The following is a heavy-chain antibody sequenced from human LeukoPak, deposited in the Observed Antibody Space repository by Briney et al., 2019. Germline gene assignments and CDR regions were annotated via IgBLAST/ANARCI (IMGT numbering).Heavy chain of an antibody. V-gene: IGHV4-34*01. Sequence: SETLSLTCAVYGGSFSGYYWSWIRQPPGKGLEWVGEINHNGSTNYNPSLKSRVTISVDTSKIQFSLKLSSVTAADTAVYYCAATDIAAAGTWLDPWGQGTLVTVSS. CDR3: AATDIAAAGTWLDP. CDR1: GGSFSGYY. CDR2: INHNGST. D-gene: IGHD6-13*01. J-gene: IGHJ5*02.